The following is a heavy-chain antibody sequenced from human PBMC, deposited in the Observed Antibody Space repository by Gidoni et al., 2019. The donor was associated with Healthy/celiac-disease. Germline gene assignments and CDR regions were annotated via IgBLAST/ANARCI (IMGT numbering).Heavy chain of an antibody. CDR2: IYCSGST. CDR1: GGSIRRGDSY. V-gene: IGHV4-30-4*01. J-gene: IGHJ3*02. D-gene: IGHD3-3*01. Sequence: QLQLQESGPGLVKPSQTLSLTCTVPGGSIRRGDSYWCCLRQPPGQGLEWMGYIYCSGSTYYNPSLKSRVTISVDTYKTQFSLKLSSVTAADTAVYYCARSQFLEWFGAFDIWGQGTMVTVSS. CDR3: ARSQFLEWFGAFDI.